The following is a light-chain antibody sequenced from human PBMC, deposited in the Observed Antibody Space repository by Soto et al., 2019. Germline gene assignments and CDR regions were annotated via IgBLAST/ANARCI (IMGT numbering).Light chain of an antibody. CDR1: QSISSY. J-gene: IGKJ2*01. CDR2: AAS. Sequence: IQMTQSPSSLSASVGDRVTITCRAGQSISSYLNWYQQKPGKAPKLLIYAASILQSGVPSRFSGSGSGTDFTLTISSLQPEDFATYYCQQSYSTPNTFGQGTKLEIK. V-gene: IGKV1-39*01. CDR3: QQSYSTPNT.